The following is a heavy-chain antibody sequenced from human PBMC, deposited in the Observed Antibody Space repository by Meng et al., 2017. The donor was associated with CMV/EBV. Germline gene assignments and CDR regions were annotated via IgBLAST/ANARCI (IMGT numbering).Heavy chain of an antibody. CDR3: AHSYQYYDFWRGYSFDY. Sequence: SGPTLAKPTQTRTLTCTFSGLPLSTSGVALGWIRQPPGKALEWLALIYWNDDKRYSPSLKSRLTITKGTSKNQVVLTMTNMDPVDTATYYCAHSYQYYDFWRGYSFDYWGQGALVTVSS. CDR2: IYWNDDK. D-gene: IGHD3-3*01. J-gene: IGHJ4*02. CDR1: GLPLSTSGVA. V-gene: IGHV2-5*01.